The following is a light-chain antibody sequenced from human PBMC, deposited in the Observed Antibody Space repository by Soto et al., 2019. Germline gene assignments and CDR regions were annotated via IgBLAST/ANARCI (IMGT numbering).Light chain of an antibody. J-gene: IGKJ4*01. CDR3: QQYASSLALT. CDR1: QSVSSN. CDR2: GAS. Sequence: EIGMTQSASTLSVSPGERATLSCGASQSVSSNLAWYQQKPVQAPRLVIYGASSRAAGIPDRFSGRGSATDFTPTISRLEPEDFAVYYCQQYASSLALTFGGGTKVDIK. V-gene: IGKV3-20*01.